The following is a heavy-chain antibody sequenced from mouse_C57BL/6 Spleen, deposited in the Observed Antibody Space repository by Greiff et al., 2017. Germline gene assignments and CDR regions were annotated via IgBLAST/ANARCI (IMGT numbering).Heavy chain of an antibody. J-gene: IGHJ4*01. CDR1: GYTFTSYG. Sequence: LQESGAELARPGASVKLSCKASGYTFTSYGISWVKQRTGQGLEWIGEIYPRSGNTYYNEKFKGKATLTADKSSSTAYMELRSLTSEDSAVYFCARDYYGSSSYAMDYWGQGTSVTVSS. CDR2: IYPRSGNT. CDR3: ARDYYGSSSYAMDY. D-gene: IGHD1-1*01. V-gene: IGHV1-81*01.